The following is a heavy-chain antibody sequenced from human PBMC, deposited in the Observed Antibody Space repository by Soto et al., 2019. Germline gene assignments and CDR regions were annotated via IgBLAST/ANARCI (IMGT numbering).Heavy chain of an antibody. Sequence: ASVKVSCKASGVTFSNDIITWVRQAPGQGLEWMGRIIPLLDIANYAQKFQGRVTITADKSTSTAYMELNSLRSEDTAVYYCARDSPIGSTFSGYDAIDYRGQGTLVTVSS. J-gene: IGHJ4*02. CDR2: IIPLLDIA. CDR1: GVTFSNDI. V-gene: IGHV1-69*04. CDR3: ARDSPIGSTFSGYDAIDY. D-gene: IGHD5-12*01.